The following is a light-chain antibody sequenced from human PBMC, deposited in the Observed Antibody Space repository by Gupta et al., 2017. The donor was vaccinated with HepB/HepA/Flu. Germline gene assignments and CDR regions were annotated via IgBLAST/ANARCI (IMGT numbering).Light chain of an antibody. CDR3: AAWDTSLNVVV. Sequence: QSVLTPSPSVSGTPGQRVTISCSGSSSNVSRNNVNWYQQLPGTAPKLLIYYNDERPSGVPDRFSGSKSGTSASLAISGLQSEDEADYYCAAWDTSLNVVVFGGGTKLTV. V-gene: IGLV1-44*01. J-gene: IGLJ2*01. CDR2: YND. CDR1: SSNVSRNN.